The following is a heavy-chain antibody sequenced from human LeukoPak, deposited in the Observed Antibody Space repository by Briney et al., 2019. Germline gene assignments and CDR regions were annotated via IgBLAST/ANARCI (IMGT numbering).Heavy chain of an antibody. Sequence: GSLRLSCAASGFTFSIYGMNWVRQSPGKGLEWVPGIGGSGDRTYYADSVKGRFSISRDNSKNTLYLQINSLRVEDTAVYYCAKDTRMASFEHWGRGTQVTVSS. J-gene: IGHJ4*02. CDR1: GFTFSIYG. CDR3: AKDTRMASFEH. D-gene: IGHD5-24*01. CDR2: IGGSGDRT. V-gene: IGHV3-23*01.